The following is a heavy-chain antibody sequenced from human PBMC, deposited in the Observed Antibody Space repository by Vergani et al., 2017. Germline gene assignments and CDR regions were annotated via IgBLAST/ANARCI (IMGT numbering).Heavy chain of an antibody. CDR3: ARNIVVVPAAMDY. Sequence: QVQLVQSGAEVKKPGASVKVSCKASGYTFTSYDINWVRQATGQGLEWMGWINPNSGGTNYAQKFQGRVTMTRDTSISTAYMELSRLRSDDTAVYYCARNIVVVPAAMDYWGQGTLVTVSS. V-gene: IGHV1-2*02. CDR2: INPNSGGT. CDR1: GYTFTSYD. J-gene: IGHJ4*02. D-gene: IGHD2-2*01.